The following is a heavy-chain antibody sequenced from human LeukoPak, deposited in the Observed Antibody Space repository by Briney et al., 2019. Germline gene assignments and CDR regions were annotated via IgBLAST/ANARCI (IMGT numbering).Heavy chain of an antibody. J-gene: IGHJ6*02. Sequence: PSQTLSLTCAVSGGSISSGGYSWSWIRQPPGKGLEWIGYIYHSGSTYYNPSLKSRVTISVDRSKNQFSLKLSSVTAADRAVYYCARQSLGSYYYGMDVWGQGTTVTVSS. CDR3: ARQSLGSYYYGMDV. V-gene: IGHV4-30-2*01. CDR2: IYHSGST. D-gene: IGHD3-10*01. CDR1: GGSISSGGYS.